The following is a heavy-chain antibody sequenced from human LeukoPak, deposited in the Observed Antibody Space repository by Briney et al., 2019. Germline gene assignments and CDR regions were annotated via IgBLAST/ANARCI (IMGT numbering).Heavy chain of an antibody. D-gene: IGHD6-13*01. CDR3: AKSRTKQQLVRGYYYYGMDV. CDR1: GFTFTSSA. CDR2: ISFDGRNK. V-gene: IGHV3-30-3*02. Sequence: GRSLRLSCAAPGFTFTSSAMHWVRQAPGKGLEWVAIISFDGRNKYYADSVKGRFTISRDNSKNTLYLQMNSLRAEDTAVYYCAKSRTKQQLVRGYYYYGMDVWGQGTTVTVSS. J-gene: IGHJ6*02.